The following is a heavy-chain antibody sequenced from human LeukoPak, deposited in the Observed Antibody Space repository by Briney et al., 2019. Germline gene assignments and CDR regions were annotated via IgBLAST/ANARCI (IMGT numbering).Heavy chain of an antibody. CDR2: IERKTDGGTT. Sequence: PGGSLRLSCAASGFTFSNAWMNWVRQAPGKGLEWVGRIERKTDGGTTDYAAPVKGRFTISRDDSKNTLYLQMNSLKTEDTAVYYCVSLSRSYYSAYNWFDPWGQGTLVTVSS. D-gene: IGHD1-26*01. CDR1: GFTFSNAW. CDR3: VSLSRSYYSAYNWFDP. V-gene: IGHV3-15*04. J-gene: IGHJ5*02.